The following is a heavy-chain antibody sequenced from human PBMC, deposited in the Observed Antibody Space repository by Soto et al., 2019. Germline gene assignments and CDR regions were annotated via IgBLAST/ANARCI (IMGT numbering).Heavy chain of an antibody. V-gene: IGHV1-18*01. D-gene: IGHD3-10*01. CDR1: GYTYSSIG. Sequence: QVQLVKSGAEVKKPGASVKVSCKTSGYTYSSIGISWVRQAPGQGLEWMGWISPYKGNTYYAQRLQGRVTMTTDTSTSTAYMELRILRSHDTPVYFCARDLDGSGSYYTDYWGQGTLVTVSS. J-gene: IGHJ4*02. CDR2: ISPYKGNT. CDR3: ARDLDGSGSYYTDY.